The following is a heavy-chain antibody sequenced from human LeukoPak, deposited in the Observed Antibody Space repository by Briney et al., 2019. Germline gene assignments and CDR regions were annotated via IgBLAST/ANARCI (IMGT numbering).Heavy chain of an antibody. CDR2: INHSGST. J-gene: IGHJ4*02. Sequence: PSETLSLTCAVYGGSFSGYYWSWIRQPPGKGLEWIGEINHSGSTNYNPSLKSRVTISVDTSKNQFSPKLSSVTAADTAVYYCARVRDYRFDYWGQGTLVTVSS. CDR3: ARVRDYRFDY. V-gene: IGHV4-34*01. CDR1: GGSFSGYY. D-gene: IGHD3-10*01.